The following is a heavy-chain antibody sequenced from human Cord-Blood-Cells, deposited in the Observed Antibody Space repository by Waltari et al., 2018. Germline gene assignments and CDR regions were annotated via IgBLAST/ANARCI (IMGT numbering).Heavy chain of an antibody. CDR3: ARGAAAARTPPDY. CDR1: GGSFSGYY. D-gene: IGHD6-13*01. J-gene: IGHJ4*02. V-gene: IGHV4-34*01. Sequence: QVQLQQWGAGLLKPSETLSLTCAVYGGSFSGYYWSWIRQPPGKGLEWIGEINHSGSTNYNPSLKSRVTISVDTSKNQFSLKLSSVTAADTAVYYCARGAAAARTPPDYWGQGTLVTVSS. CDR2: INHSGST.